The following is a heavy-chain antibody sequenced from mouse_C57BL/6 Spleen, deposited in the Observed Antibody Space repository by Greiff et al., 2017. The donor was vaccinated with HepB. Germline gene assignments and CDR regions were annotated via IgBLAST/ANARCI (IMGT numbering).Heavy chain of an antibody. D-gene: IGHD2-3*01. CDR1: GFSLTSYG. V-gene: IGHV2-2*01. CDR3: AREEGYDGYYVSYAMDY. J-gene: IGHJ4*01. CDR2: IWSGGST. Sequence: VQLQQSGPGLVQPSQSLSITCTVSGFSLTSYGVHWVRQSPGKGLEWLGVIWSGGSTDYNAAFISRLSISKDNSKSQVFFKMNSLQADDTAIYYCAREEGYDGYYVSYAMDYWGQGTSFTVSS.